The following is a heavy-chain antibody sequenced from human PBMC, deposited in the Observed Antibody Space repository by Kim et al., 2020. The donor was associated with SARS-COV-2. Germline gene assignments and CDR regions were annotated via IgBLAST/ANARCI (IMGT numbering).Heavy chain of an antibody. Sequence: GGSLRLSCAASGLTLSSYWMHWVRQAPGNGLVWVSHINSDGSSTTYADSVKGRFTISRDNAKNTLYLQMNSLRAEDTAVYYCTGVVDFDYWGQGTLVTVSS. V-gene: IGHV3-74*01. D-gene: IGHD2-15*01. CDR2: INSDGSST. J-gene: IGHJ4*02. CDR1: GLTLSSYW. CDR3: TGVVDFDY.